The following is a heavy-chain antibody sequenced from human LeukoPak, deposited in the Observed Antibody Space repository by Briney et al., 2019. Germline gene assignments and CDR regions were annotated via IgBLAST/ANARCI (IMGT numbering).Heavy chain of an antibody. CDR2: INPNSGGT. CDR1: GYTFTGYY. CDR3: ARVYYDSSGYYFFDY. J-gene: IGHJ4*02. D-gene: IGHD3-22*01. V-gene: IGHV1-2*04. Sequence: ASVKVSCKASGYTFTGYYMHWVRQAPGQGLEWMGWINPNSGGTNYAQKFQGWVTMTRDTSISTAYMELSRLRSDDTAVYYCARVYYDSSGYYFFDYWGQGTLVTVSS.